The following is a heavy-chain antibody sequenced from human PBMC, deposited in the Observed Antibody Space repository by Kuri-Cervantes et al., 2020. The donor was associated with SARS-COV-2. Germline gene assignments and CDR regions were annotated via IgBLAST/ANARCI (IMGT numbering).Heavy chain of an antibody. V-gene: IGHV3-23*01. J-gene: IGHJ4*02. CDR3: VKGSAASRPYYFYS. CDR1: GITFSSYA. CDR2: ITDDGGST. D-gene: IGHD3-10*01. Sequence: GGSLRLSCAASGITFSSYAMSWVRQAPGKGLEWVSAITDDGGSTYHADSVKGRFTISRDNSKTTLFLQMNSLRAEDTAVYHCVKGSAASRPYYFYSWGQGTLVTVSS.